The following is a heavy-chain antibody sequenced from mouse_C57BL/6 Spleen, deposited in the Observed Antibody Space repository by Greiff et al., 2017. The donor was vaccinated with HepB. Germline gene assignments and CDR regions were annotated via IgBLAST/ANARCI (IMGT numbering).Heavy chain of an antibody. D-gene: IGHD1-1*01. CDR3: ARSPTTVVARDY. Sequence: QVQLKQSGAELVKPGASVKLSCKASGYTFTSYWMQWVKQRPGQGLEWIGEIDPSDSYTNYNQKFKGKATLTVDTSSSTAYMQLSSLTSEDSAVYYCARSPTTVVARDYWGQGTTLTVSS. CDR2: IDPSDSYT. J-gene: IGHJ2*01. CDR1: GYTFTSYW. V-gene: IGHV1-50*01.